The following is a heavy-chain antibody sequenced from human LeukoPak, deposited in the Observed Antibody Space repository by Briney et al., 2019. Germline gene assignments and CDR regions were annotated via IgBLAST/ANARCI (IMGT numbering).Heavy chain of an antibody. CDR1: GGSISSSSYY. CDR3: ARHSSGYYYSPFDY. J-gene: IGHJ4*02. D-gene: IGHD3-22*01. CDR2: IYNSGST. Sequence: SETLSLTCTVSGGSISSSSYYWRWIRKPPGEGLEWIGSIYNSGSTYHNPSLKSRVTISIDTSKNQFSLNLRSVTAADSAVYYCARHSSGYYYSPFDYWGQGRLVTVSS. V-gene: IGHV4-39*01.